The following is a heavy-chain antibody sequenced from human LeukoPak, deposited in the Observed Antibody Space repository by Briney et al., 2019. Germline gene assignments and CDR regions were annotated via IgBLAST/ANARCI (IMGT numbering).Heavy chain of an antibody. Sequence: ASVKVSCKASGYTFTSYGISWVRQAPGQGLEWMGWISAYNGNTNYAQKLQGRVTMTTDTSTSTAYMELRSLRSDDTAVYYCARDHDYVWGSSHYYIDYWGQGTLVTVSS. J-gene: IGHJ4*02. CDR1: GYTFTSYG. D-gene: IGHD3-16*01. CDR3: ARDHDYVWGSSHYYIDY. V-gene: IGHV1-18*01. CDR2: ISAYNGNT.